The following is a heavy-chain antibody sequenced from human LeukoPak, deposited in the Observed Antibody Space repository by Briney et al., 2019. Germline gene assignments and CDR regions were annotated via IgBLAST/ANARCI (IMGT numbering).Heavy chain of an antibody. J-gene: IGHJ6*02. CDR2: INHSGST. D-gene: IGHD6-19*01. V-gene: IGHV4-34*01. CDR3: ARVGGKQWLGSYYYYYGMDV. CDR1: GGSFSGYY. Sequence: SETLSLTCAVYGGSFSGYYWSWIRQPPGKGLEWIGEINHSGSTNYNLSLKSRVTVSVDTSKNQFSLKLSSVTAADTAVYYCARVGGKQWLGSYYYYYGMDVWGQGTTVTVSS.